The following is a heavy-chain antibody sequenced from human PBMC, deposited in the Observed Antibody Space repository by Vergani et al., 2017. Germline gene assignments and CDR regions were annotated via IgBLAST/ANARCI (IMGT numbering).Heavy chain of an antibody. V-gene: IGHV4-38-2*01. CDR3: ARNGDYDILTGYSNWFDP. CDR1: GYSISSGYY. D-gene: IGHD3-9*01. CDR2: IYHSGST. Sequence: QVQLQESGPGLVKPSETLSLTCAVSGYSISSGYYWGWIRQPPGKGLEWIGSIYHSGSTYYNPSLKSRVTISVDTSKNQFSLKLRSVTAADTAVYYCARNGDYDILTGYSNWFDPWGQGTLVTVSS. J-gene: IGHJ5*02.